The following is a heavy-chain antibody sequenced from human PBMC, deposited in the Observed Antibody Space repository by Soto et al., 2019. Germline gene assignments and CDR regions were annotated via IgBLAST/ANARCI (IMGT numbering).Heavy chain of an antibody. D-gene: IGHD3-10*01. J-gene: IGHJ4*02. CDR2: TNEDGSII. Sequence: EVQLVESGGGLVQPGGSLRLSCAASGFTFSSYWMHWVRQAPGKGLVWVSRTNEDGSIINYADSVKGRFTISRDNAKNTLYLERGGRGGEDTPVYYCTRDIGGGGGYWGPGTLVTVSS. CDR1: GFTFSSYW. CDR3: TRDIGGGGGY. V-gene: IGHV3-74*01.